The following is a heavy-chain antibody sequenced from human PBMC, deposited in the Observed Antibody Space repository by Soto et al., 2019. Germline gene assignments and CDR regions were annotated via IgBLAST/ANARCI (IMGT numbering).Heavy chain of an antibody. CDR1: GFTFTSSA. CDR2: IVVGSGNT. D-gene: IGHD6-13*01. CDR3: AADPASTGYSSSWSVGWFDP. J-gene: IGHJ5*02. Sequence: QMQLVQSGPEVKKPGTSVKVSCKASGFTFTSSAMQWVRQARGQRLEWIGWIVVGSGNTNYAQKFQERVTITRDMSTSTAYMELSSLRSEDTAVYYCAADPASTGYSSSWSVGWFDPWGQGTLVTFSS. V-gene: IGHV1-58*02.